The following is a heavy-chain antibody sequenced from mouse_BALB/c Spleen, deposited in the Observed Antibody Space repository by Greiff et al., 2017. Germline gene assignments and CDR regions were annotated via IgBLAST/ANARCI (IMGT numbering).Heavy chain of an antibody. Sequence: DVKLVESGGGLVKPGGSLKLSCAASGFTFSSYAMSWVRQTPEKRLEWVASISSGGSTYYPDSVKGRFTISRDNARNILYLQMSSLRSEDTAMYYCARGRGGNPAWFAYWGQGTLVTVSA. CDR3: ARGRGGNPAWFAY. CDR1: GFTFSSYA. CDR2: ISSGGST. V-gene: IGHV5-6-5*01. D-gene: IGHD2-1*01. J-gene: IGHJ3*01.